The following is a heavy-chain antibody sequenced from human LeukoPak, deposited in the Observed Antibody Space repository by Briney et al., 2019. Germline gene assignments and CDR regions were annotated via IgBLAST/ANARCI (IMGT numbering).Heavy chain of an antibody. V-gene: IGHV4-61*01. CDR2: IYYSGST. Sequence: SETLSLTCTVSGGSVSSGSYYWTWIRQPPGKGLEWIGYIYYSGSTNYNPSLKSRLTISLDSSKNQFSLKLSSVTAADTAVYYCARDLSADYWGQGTLVTVSS. CDR1: GGSVSSGSYY. CDR3: ARDLSADY. D-gene: IGHD2/OR15-2a*01. J-gene: IGHJ4*02.